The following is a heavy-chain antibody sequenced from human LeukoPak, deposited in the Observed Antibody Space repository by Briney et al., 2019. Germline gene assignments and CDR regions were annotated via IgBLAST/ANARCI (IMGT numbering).Heavy chain of an antibody. V-gene: IGHV3-73*01. D-gene: IGHD2-21*02. J-gene: IGHJ4*02. CDR1: GFTFSGSA. CDR2: IRSKANNYAT. CDR3: TRPSYCGGDCSFVY. Sequence: GGSLRLSCEAPGFTFSGSAMHWVRQASGKGLEWVGRIRSKANNYATAYAASVEGRFTISRDDSKNTAYLQMNSLKTEDTAVYYCTRPSYCGGDCSFVYWGQGTLVTVSS.